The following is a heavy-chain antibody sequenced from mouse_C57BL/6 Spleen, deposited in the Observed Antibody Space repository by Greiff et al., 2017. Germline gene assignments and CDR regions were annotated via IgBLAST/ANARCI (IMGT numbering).Heavy chain of an antibody. CDR2: INPSTGGT. D-gene: IGHD2-12*01. Sequence: VQLQQSGPELVKPGASVKISCKASGYSFTGYYMNWVKQSPEKSLEWIGEINPSTGGTTYNQKFKAKATLTVDKSSSSAYMQLKSLTSEDSAVYCGARGGPYYSYDMDYWGQGASVTVSS. J-gene: IGHJ4*01. CDR3: ARGGPYYSYDMDY. CDR1: GYSFTGYY. V-gene: IGHV1-42*01.